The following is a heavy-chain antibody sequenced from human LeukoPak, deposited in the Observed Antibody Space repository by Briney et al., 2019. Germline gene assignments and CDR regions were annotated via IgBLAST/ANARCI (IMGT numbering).Heavy chain of an antibody. V-gene: IGHV3-66*01. CDR1: GFTFSSYW. CDR3: ARGWEDSSGYSPFDY. J-gene: IGHJ4*02. CDR2: IYSGGST. Sequence: PGGSLRLSCAVSGFTFSSYWMSWVRQAPGKGLEWVSVIYSGGSTYYADSVKGRFTISRDNSKNTLYLQMNSLRAEDTAVYYCARGWEDSSGYSPFDYWGQGTLVTVSS. D-gene: IGHD3-22*01.